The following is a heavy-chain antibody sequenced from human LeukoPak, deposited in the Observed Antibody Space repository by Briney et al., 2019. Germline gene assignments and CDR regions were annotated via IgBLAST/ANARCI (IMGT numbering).Heavy chain of an antibody. J-gene: IGHJ4*02. D-gene: IGHD5-24*01. Sequence: PGGSLRLSCTASGFTFSRYLMHWVRQAPGKGLVGVSRINGDGTITTYADSVKGRFTISRDNSENTLYLQMKSLRAEDTAVYYCARGDGYNFFDYWGQGTLVTVSS. V-gene: IGHV3-74*01. CDR2: INGDGTIT. CDR3: ARGDGYNFFDY. CDR1: GFTFSRYL.